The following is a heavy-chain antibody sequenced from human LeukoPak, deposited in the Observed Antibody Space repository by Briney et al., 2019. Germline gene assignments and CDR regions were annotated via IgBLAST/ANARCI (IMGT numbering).Heavy chain of an antibody. CDR2: ISGSGATT. CDR1: AITFSSHA. J-gene: IGHJ4*02. CDR3: ARGMFHGYCTDY. Sequence: GSLRLSCEVSAITFSSHAMSWVRQAPGKGLEWVSSISGSGATTYYADSVKGRFTISRDDSKNTLYLQMNSLRAEDTAVYYCARGMFHGYCTDYWGQGALVTVSS. D-gene: IGHD3-22*01. V-gene: IGHV3-23*01.